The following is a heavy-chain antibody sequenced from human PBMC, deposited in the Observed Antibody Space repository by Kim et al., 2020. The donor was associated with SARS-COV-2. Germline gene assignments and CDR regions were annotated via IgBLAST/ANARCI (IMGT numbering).Heavy chain of an antibody. V-gene: IGHV3-23*01. J-gene: IGHJ6*02. CDR1: GFTFSSYA. CDR2: ISGSGGST. Sequence: GGSLRLSCAASGFTFSSYAMSWVRQAPGKGLEWVSAISGSGGSTYYADSVKGRFTISRDNSKNTLYLQMNSLRAEDTAVYYCAKGISTDSSSPYYYYGMDVWGQGTTVTVSS. CDR3: AKGISTDSSSPYYYYGMDV. D-gene: IGHD6-6*01.